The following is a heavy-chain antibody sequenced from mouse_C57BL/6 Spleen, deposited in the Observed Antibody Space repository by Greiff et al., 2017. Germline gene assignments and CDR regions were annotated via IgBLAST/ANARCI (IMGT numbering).Heavy chain of an antibody. D-gene: IGHD2-12*01. Sequence: DVMLVESGGGLVQPGGSLKLSCAASGFTFSDYYMYWVRQTPEKRLEWVAYISNGGGSTYYPDTVKGRFTISRDNAKNTLYLQMSRLKSEDTAMYYCARDLRRGAMDYWGQGTSVTVSS. V-gene: IGHV5-12*01. CDR2: ISNGGGST. CDR1: GFTFSDYY. CDR3: ARDLRRGAMDY. J-gene: IGHJ4*01.